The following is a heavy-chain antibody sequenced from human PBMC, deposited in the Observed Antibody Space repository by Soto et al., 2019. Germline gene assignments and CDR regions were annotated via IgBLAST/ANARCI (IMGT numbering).Heavy chain of an antibody. CDR2: ISSSGSTI. D-gene: IGHD4-4*01. J-gene: IGHJ6*02. Sequence: EVQLVESGGGLVQPGGSLRLSCAASGFTFSSYEMIWVRQAPGKGLEWVSYISSSGSTIYYADSVKGRFTISRDNAKNPLYLQMNSLRAEDTAVYYCARAPYSNYGYYYYGMDVWGQGTTVTVSS. CDR1: GFTFSSYE. V-gene: IGHV3-48*03. CDR3: ARAPYSNYGYYYYGMDV.